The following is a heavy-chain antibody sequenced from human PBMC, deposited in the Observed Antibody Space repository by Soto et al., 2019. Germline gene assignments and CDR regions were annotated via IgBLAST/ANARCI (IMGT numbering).Heavy chain of an antibody. J-gene: IGHJ1*01. CDR1: GGTFSSYA. D-gene: IGHD2-15*01. CDR2: LIPIFGTA. V-gene: IGHV1-69*12. Sequence: QVQLVQSGAEVKKPGSSVKVSCKASGGTFSSYAISWVRQAPGQGLEWMGGLIPIFGTANYAQKFQGRVTITADESTSTAYMGLSSLRAEDTAVYYCARHQGYCSGGSCYEYFQHWGQGTLVTVSS. CDR3: ARHQGYCSGGSCYEYFQH.